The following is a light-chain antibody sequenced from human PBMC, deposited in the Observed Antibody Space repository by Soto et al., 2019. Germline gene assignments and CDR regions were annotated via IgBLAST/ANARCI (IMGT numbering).Light chain of an antibody. Sequence: DVVMTQSPLSLPVTLGQSASISCRSSQSIAYSDGYTYMNWFQQRPGQSPRRLISLTSRRDSGVPDRVRGSGSGTDFTLTISRVEAEDVGIYYCMQSTHWPPTFGRGTTVEIK. CDR2: LTS. J-gene: IGKJ1*01. V-gene: IGKV2-30*01. CDR3: MQSTHWPPT. CDR1: QSIAYSDGYTY.